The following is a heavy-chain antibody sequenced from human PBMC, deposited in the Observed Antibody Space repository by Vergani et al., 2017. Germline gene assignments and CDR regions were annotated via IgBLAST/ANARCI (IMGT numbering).Heavy chain of an antibody. V-gene: IGHV3-9*01. CDR3: AKDIEYYGSGSYYTNNRGGYYYYYGMDV. Sequence: EVQLLESGGGLVQPGGSLRLSCAASGFTFDDYAMHWVRQAPGKGLEWVSGISWNSGSIGYADSVKGRFTISRDNAKNSLYLQMNSLRAEDTALYYCAKDIEYYGSGSYYTNNRGGYYYYYGMDVWGQGTTVTVSS. CDR1: GFTFDDYA. CDR2: ISWNSGSI. J-gene: IGHJ6*02. D-gene: IGHD3-10*01.